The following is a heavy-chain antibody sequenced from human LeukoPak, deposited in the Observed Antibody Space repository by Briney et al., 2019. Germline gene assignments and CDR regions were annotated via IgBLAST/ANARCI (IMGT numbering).Heavy chain of an antibody. CDR1: GGSLSSSSYY. CDR3: ARTISSSWVDY. Sequence: SETLSLTCTVSGGSLSSSSYYWGWIRQPPGKGLEWIGSIYYSGSTYYNPSLKSRVTIYVDTSKNQFSLKLSSVTAADTAVYYCARTISSSWVDYWGQGTLVTVSS. J-gene: IGHJ4*02. CDR2: IYYSGST. V-gene: IGHV4-39*01. D-gene: IGHD6-13*01.